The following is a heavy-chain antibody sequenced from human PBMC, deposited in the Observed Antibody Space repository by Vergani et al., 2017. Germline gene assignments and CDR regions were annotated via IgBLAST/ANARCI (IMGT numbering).Heavy chain of an antibody. CDR2: ISYSQTT. CDR1: GDSISTYN. D-gene: IGHD3-3*01. Sequence: QVQLQESGPRLVKPSETLSLTCTVSGDSISTYNYNWVRQTPGQGLEWFGQISYSQTTKYNPSLRSRATISLDTSQQQVFLVLTAVTAADTGIYVCAREGLLSGRLDPWGQGARGTVSS. J-gene: IGHJ5*02. V-gene: IGHV4-59*01. CDR3: AREGLLSGRLDP.